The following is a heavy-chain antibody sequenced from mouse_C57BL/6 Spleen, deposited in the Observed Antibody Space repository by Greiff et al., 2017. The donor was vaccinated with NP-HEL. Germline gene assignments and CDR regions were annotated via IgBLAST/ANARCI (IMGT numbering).Heavy chain of an antibody. CDR1: GYTFTSYW. CDR3: AREENYGYYFDY. D-gene: IGHD1-1*02. V-gene: IGHV1-52*01. Sequence: QVQLKQPGAELVRPGSSVKLSCKASGYTFTSYWMHWVKQRPIQGLEWIGNIDPSDSETHYNQKFKDKATLTVDKSSSTAYMQLSSLTSEDSAVYYCAREENYGYYFDYWGQGTTLTVSS. CDR2: IDPSDSET. J-gene: IGHJ2*01.